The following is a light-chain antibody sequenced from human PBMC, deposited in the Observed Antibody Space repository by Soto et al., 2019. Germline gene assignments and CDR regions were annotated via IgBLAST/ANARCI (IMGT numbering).Light chain of an antibody. CDR1: QSVSSY. Sequence: EIVLTQSPATLSLSPGEIATLSCRASQSVSSYLAWFQQKPGQAPRLLIYDASTRATGIPARFSGSGSGTDFTLTISSLEPEDFAVYYCQQRSSWPLTFGGGSKVEIK. CDR2: DAS. J-gene: IGKJ4*01. V-gene: IGKV3-11*01. CDR3: QQRSSWPLT.